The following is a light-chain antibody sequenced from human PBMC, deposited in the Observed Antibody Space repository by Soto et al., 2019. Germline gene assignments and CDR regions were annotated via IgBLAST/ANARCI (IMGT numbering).Light chain of an antibody. CDR2: AAS. CDR3: QQYYSYPYT. V-gene: IGKV1-8*01. CDR1: QGISSY. J-gene: IGKJ2*01. Sequence: AIRMTQSPSSFSASTGDRVTITCRASQGISSYLAWYQQKPGKAPKLLIYAASTLQSGVPSRFSGSGSGTDFTLTISCLHSEDFATYYCQQYYSYPYTFGQGNKLEIK.